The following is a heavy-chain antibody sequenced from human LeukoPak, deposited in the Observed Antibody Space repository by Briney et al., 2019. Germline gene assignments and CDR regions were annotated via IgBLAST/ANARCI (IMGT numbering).Heavy chain of an antibody. CDR1: GFTFSGSW. CDR2: INQDGSAK. V-gene: IGHV3-7*01. Sequence: GGSLRLSCAASGFTFSGSWMSWVRQAPGKGLEWVANINQDGSAKNYLDSVKGRFTISRDNAKNTLYLQMNSLRAEDTAVYYCAREHRKEGATVDNWGQGTLVTVSS. D-gene: IGHD1-26*01. J-gene: IGHJ4*02. CDR3: AREHRKEGATVDN.